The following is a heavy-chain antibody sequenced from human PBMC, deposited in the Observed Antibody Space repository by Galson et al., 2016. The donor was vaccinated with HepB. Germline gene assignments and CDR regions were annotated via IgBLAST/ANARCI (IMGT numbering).Heavy chain of an antibody. CDR2: VKYDGSEK. CDR3: GSVFEY. CDR1: GFSLSSYW. V-gene: IGHV3-7*01. J-gene: IGHJ4*02. Sequence: SLRLSCAASGFSLSSYWMSWVRQAPGKGLEWVANVKYDGSEKYYVDSVKGRFTISRDNAKNTLYLQLNSLRAEDTAVYFCGSVFEYWGQGTLVAVSS.